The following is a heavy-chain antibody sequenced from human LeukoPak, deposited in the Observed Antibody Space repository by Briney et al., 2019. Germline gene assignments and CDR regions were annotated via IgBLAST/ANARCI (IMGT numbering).Heavy chain of an antibody. CDR1: GYTLTELF. D-gene: IGHD1-26*01. CDR3: ARSSGSYSFDH. CDR2: IHPEDGET. V-gene: IGHV1-24*01. J-gene: IGHJ4*02. Sequence: ASVKVSCKVSGYTLTELFMHWVRQTPGKGLERMGGIHPEDGETIHAQKFRGRVTMTEDTSTDTVYMELSSLRSDDTAVYYCARSSGSYSFDHWGQGTLVTVSS.